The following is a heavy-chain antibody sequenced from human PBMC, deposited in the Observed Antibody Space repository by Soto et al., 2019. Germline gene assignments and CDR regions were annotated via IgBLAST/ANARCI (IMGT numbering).Heavy chain of an antibody. Sequence: ASVKVSCKASGYTFVDNYMHWVRQAPGQGLEWMGWINPNSGATKSAQKFQGWVTMTRDTSISTAYMEVSRLRSDDTAIYYCARGSFSISRGGIDVWGQGTTVTVS. CDR1: GYTFVDNY. CDR3: ARGSFSISRGGIDV. V-gene: IGHV1-2*04. J-gene: IGHJ6*02. D-gene: IGHD3-16*02. CDR2: INPNSGAT.